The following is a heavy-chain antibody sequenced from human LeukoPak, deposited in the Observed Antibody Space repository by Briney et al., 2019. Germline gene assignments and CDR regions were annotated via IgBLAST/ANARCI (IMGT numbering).Heavy chain of an antibody. J-gene: IGHJ4*02. CDR1: GGSFSGYY. CDR3: ARGRYYDSSGYYGKNTKGYYFDY. CDR2: INHSGST. V-gene: IGHV4-34*01. Sequence: SETLSLTCAVYGGSFSGYYWSWIRQPPGKGLEWIGEINHSGSTNYNPSLKSRVTISVDTSKNQFSLKLSSVTAADTAVYYCARGRYYDSSGYYGKNTKGYYFDYWGQGTLVTVSS. D-gene: IGHD3-22*01.